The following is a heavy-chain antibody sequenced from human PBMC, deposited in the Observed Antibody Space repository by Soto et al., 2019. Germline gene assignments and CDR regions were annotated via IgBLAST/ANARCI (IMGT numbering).Heavy chain of an antibody. V-gene: IGHV3-64D*06. J-gene: IGHJ4*02. CDR3: VKSTYYYGPSDH. Sequence: GGSLRLSCSASGFTFSTYTMHWVRQAPGKGLQYVSAISSNGDSTYYADSVKGRFTISRDNSKNTLYLQMSSLRAEDTAVYYCVKSTYYYGPSDHWGQGTLVTVSS. CDR2: ISSNGDST. CDR1: GFTFSTYT. D-gene: IGHD3-10*01.